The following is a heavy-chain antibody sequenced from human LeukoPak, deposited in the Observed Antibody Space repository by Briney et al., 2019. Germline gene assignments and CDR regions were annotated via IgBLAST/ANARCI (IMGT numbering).Heavy chain of an antibody. CDR2: IYHSGST. V-gene: IGHV4-4*02. Sequence: PSETLSLTCAVSGGSISSSNWWSWVRQPPGKGLEWIGEIYHSGSTNYSPSLKSRVTISVDKSKNQFSLKLSSVTAADTAVYYCARSSSGYLRYYFDYWGQGTLVTVSS. J-gene: IGHJ4*02. CDR3: ARSSSGYLRYYFDY. CDR1: GGSISSSNW. D-gene: IGHD3-22*01.